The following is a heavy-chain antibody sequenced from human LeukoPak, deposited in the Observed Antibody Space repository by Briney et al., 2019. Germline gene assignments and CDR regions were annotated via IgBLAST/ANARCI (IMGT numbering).Heavy chain of an antibody. Sequence: SAKVSCKASGGTFSSYAISWVRQAPGQGLEWMGRIIPILGIANYAQKFQGRVTITADKSTSTAYMELSSLRSEDTAVYYCARGELAVAGLAGVDYWGQGTLVTVSS. V-gene: IGHV1-69*04. J-gene: IGHJ4*02. CDR3: ARGELAVAGLAGVDY. CDR2: IIPILGIA. D-gene: IGHD6-19*01. CDR1: GGTFSSYA.